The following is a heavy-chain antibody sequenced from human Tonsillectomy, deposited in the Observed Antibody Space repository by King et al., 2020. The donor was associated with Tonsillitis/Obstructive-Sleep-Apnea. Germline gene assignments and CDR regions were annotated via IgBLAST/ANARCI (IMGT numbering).Heavy chain of an antibody. J-gene: IGHJ6*02. CDR3: ARLVDTAMDSDFYYGMDV. D-gene: IGHD5-18*01. CDR1: GYSFSNYW. CDR2: IDPSDSYA. Sequence: VQLVESGAEVKKPGESLRISCLGSGYSFSNYWITWVRQMPGKGLVWMGRIDPSDSYANYSPSFQGHVSISVDKSINTAYLQWSSLKASDTAIYYCARLVDTAMDSDFYYGMDVWGLGTTVTVSS. V-gene: IGHV5-10-1*03.